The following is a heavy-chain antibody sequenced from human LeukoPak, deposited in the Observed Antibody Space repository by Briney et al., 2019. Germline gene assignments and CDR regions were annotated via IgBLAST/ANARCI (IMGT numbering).Heavy chain of an antibody. J-gene: IGHJ4*02. D-gene: IGHD5-24*01. CDR1: GGSISSSNYY. CDR2: INHSGST. Sequence: SETLSLTCSVSGGSISSSNYYWGWIRQPPGKGLEWIGEINHSGSTNYNPSLKSRVTISVDTSKNQFSLKLSSVTAADTAVYYCARGQRWLQYYFDYWGQGTLVTVSS. CDR3: ARGQRWLQYYFDY. V-gene: IGHV4-39*07.